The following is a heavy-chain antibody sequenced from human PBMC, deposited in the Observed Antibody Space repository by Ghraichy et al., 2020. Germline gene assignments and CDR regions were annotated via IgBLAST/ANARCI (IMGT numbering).Heavy chain of an antibody. Sequence: SETLSLTCTVSGGSISSSSYYWGWIRQPPGKGLEWIGSIYYSGSPYYKPSLKSRVTISVDTSKNQFSLKLSSVTAADTAVYYCARCAAEQWSYWYFDLWGRGTLVTVSS. CDR2: IYYSGSP. CDR3: ARCAAEQWSYWYFDL. V-gene: IGHV4-39*01. J-gene: IGHJ2*01. CDR1: GGSISSSSYY. D-gene: IGHD6-19*01.